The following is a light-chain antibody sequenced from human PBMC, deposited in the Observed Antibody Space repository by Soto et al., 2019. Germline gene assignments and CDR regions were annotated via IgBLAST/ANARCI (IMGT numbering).Light chain of an antibody. CDR2: GAS. CDR3: QQYNNWPPIT. CDR1: QSVSSN. Sequence: EIVLTRSPATLAFSPGERATLSCLCSQSVSSNLAWYQQKPGQAPRLLIYGASTRATGIPARFSGSGSGTEFTLTISSLQSEDFAVYYCQQYNNWPPITFGQGTRLEIK. V-gene: IGKV3-15*01. J-gene: IGKJ5*01.